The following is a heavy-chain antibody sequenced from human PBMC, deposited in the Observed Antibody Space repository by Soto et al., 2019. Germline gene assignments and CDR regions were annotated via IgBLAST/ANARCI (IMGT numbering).Heavy chain of an antibody. CDR2: ISAYNGNT. D-gene: IGHD3-9*01. CDR1: GYTFTSYG. V-gene: IGHV1-18*01. Sequence: QVQLVQSGAEVKKPGASVKVSCKASGYTFTSYGISWVRQAPGQVLEWMGWISAYNGNTNYAQKLQGRVTMTTDTSTSTAYMELRSLRSDDTAVYYCARVWYYDILTGKYGPRYYFDYWGQGTLVTVSS. J-gene: IGHJ4*02. CDR3: ARVWYYDILTGKYGPRYYFDY.